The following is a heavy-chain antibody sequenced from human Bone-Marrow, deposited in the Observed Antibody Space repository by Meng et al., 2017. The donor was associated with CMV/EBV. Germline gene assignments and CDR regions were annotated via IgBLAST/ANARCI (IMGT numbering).Heavy chain of an antibody. D-gene: IGHD3-3*01. J-gene: IGHJ6*02. Sequence: KASGYTFTGYDMTWVRQAPGQGLEWMGWINPYSRGTKYAQKFQGRVTMTRDTSISTAYMELSRLGSDDTAVYYCARAHPYDFWSGSVWGQGTTVTVSS. CDR2: INPYSRGT. V-gene: IGHV1-2*02. CDR1: GYTFTGYD. CDR3: ARAHPYDFWSGSV.